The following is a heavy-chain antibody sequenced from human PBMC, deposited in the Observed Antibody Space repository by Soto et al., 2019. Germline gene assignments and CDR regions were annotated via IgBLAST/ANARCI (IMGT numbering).Heavy chain of an antibody. Sequence: SATLSLTCTVSGGSISRDYWRWIRQPPGKGLEWIGYIYYSGSTNYNPSLKSRVTISVDTSKNQFSLKLSSVTAADTAVYSCAINTLGSGSPYYKSYRDVGDKGTTFPSSS. CDR1: GGSISRDY. CDR2: IYYSGST. J-gene: IGHJ6*03. D-gene: IGHD3-10*01. V-gene: IGHV4-59*01. CDR3: AINTLGSGSPYYKSYRDV.